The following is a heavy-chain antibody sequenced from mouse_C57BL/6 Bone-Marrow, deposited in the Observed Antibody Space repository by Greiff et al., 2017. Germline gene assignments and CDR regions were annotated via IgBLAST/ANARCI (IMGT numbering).Heavy chain of an antibody. CDR1: GYSITSGYY. CDR2: ISYDGSN. Sequence: EVQVVESGPGLVKPSQSLSLTCSVTGYSITSGYYWNWIRQFPGNKLEWMGYISYDGSNNYNPSLKNRISITRDTSKNQFFLKLNSVTTEDTATYYCARGYYGSSWYFDVWGTGTTVTVSS. D-gene: IGHD1-1*01. CDR3: ARGYYGSSWYFDV. V-gene: IGHV3-6*01. J-gene: IGHJ1*03.